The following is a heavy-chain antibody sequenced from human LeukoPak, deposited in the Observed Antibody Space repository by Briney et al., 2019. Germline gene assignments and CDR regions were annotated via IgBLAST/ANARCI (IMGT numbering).Heavy chain of an antibody. D-gene: IGHD3-3*01. CDR2: MNAGNGNT. J-gene: IGHJ4*02. V-gene: IGHV1-3*01. Sequence: ASVKVSYKASGYTFTSYAMHWVRQAPGQRLEGRGGMNAGNGNTKYSQKFQGRVTITRDTSASTAYMELSSLRSEATAVYYCASTGGYYRVLDYWGQGTLVTVSS. CDR1: GYTFTSYA. CDR3: ASTGGYYRVLDY.